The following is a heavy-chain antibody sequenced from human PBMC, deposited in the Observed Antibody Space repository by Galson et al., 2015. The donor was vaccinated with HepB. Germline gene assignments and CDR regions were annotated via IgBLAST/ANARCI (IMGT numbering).Heavy chain of an antibody. CDR3: ARGGRRWFGEKLKVRVPFDS. J-gene: IGHJ4*02. CDR2: IYHSESA. CDR1: SGSYIAYH. D-gene: IGHD3-10*01. V-gene: IGHV4-34*01. Sequence: SETLSLTCGVYSGSYIAYHWSWIRQSPGKGLEWIGEIYHSESASYRPSLKSRLTISIDTSRNQLSLKLRSVTAADTAIYFCARGGRRWFGEKLKVRVPFDSWDQGTLVTVSS.